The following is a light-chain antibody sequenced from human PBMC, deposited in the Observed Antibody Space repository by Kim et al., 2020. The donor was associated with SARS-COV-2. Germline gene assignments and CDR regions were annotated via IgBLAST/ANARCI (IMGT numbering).Light chain of an antibody. V-gene: IGLV2-14*03. CDR2: DVN. Sequence: QSVLTQPASVSRSPGQSITISCTGTSSDIGGYNYVSWYQQHPGKAPKLMIYDVNNRPSGVSNRFSGSKSGNTASLAISGLQPEDEADYYCSSFTSIGTLVFGGGTQLTVL. CDR1: SSDIGGYNY. J-gene: IGLJ2*01. CDR3: SSFTSIGTLV.